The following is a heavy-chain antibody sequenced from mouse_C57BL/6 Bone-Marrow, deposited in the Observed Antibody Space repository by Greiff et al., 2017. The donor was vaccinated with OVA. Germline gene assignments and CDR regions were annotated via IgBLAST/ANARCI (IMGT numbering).Heavy chain of an antibody. J-gene: IGHJ4*01. CDR3: ARHYYGSSYYAMDY. CDR1: GYTFTSYN. V-gene: IGHV1-12*01. CDR2: IYPGNGDT. D-gene: IGHD1-1*01. Sequence: ESGAELVRPGASVKMSCKASGYTFTSYNMHWVKQTPRQGLEWIGAIYPGNGDTSYNQKFKGKATLTVDKSSSTAYMQLSSLTSEDSAVYFCARHYYGSSYYAMDYWGQGTSVTVSS.